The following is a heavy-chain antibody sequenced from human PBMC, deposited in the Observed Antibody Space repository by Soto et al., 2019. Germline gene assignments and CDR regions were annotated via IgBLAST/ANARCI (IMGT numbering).Heavy chain of an antibody. J-gene: IGHJ5*02. Sequence: EVQLSESGGDLRQPGGSLRLSCAASGFTFTNYAMTWVRQTPGQGLEWVSGISASGGLKYYADSVRGRFTVSRDNSKHILYLQMDNLRDEATALYYCAREVGAPSGWLDPWGQGTQVTVSS. CDR3: AREVGAPSGWLDP. CDR1: GFTFTNYA. CDR2: ISASGGLK. D-gene: IGHD1-26*01. V-gene: IGHV3-23*01.